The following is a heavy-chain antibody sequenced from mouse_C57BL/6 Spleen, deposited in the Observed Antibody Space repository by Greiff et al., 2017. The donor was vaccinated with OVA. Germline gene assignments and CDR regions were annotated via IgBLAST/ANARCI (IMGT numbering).Heavy chain of an antibody. CDR3: ARQGYGSSYWYFDV. CDR1: GFTFSSYT. CDR2: ISGGGGNT. Sequence: EVMLVESGGGLVKPGGSLKLSCAASGFTFSSYTMSWVRQTPEKRLEWVATISGGGGNTYYPDSVKGRFTISRDNAKNTLYLQISSLRSEDTALYYCARQGYGSSYWYFDVWGTGTTVTVSS. J-gene: IGHJ1*03. D-gene: IGHD1-1*01. V-gene: IGHV5-9*01.